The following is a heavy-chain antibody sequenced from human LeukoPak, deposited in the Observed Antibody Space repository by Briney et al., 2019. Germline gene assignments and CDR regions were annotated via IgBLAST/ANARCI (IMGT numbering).Heavy chain of an antibody. V-gene: IGHV4-34*01. CDR2: INHSGST. CDR3: ARGYYGSGSYLDY. Sequence: PSETLSLTCAVYGGSFSGYYWGWIRQPPGKGLEWIGEINHSGSTNYNPSLKSRVTISVDTSKNQFSLKLSSVTAADTAVYYCARGYYGSGSYLDYWGQGTLVTVSS. D-gene: IGHD3-10*01. J-gene: IGHJ4*02. CDR1: GGSFSGYY.